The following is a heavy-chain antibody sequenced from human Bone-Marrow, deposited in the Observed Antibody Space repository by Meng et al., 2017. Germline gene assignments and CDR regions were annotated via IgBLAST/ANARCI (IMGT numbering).Heavy chain of an antibody. CDR2: IYYSGST. D-gene: IGHD4-17*01. CDR1: GGPISSGNHY. Sequence: QEAVPGLGKSSQTLSLTCTVSGGPISSGNHYWSWIRQHPGKGLEYIGYIYYSGSTYYNPSLKSRVIISVDTSKNQFSLRLNSVTAADTAVYYCASLYGDSSVWYLDLWGRGTLVTVSS. J-gene: IGHJ2*01. V-gene: IGHV4-31*03. CDR3: ASLYGDSSVWYLDL.